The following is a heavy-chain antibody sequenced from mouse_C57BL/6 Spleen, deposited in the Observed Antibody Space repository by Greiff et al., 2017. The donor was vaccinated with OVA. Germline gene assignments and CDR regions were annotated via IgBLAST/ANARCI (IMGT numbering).Heavy chain of an antibody. D-gene: IGHD1-1*01. CDR3: ARFTTVDYWYFDV. Sequence: QVQLQQSGAELVRPGSSVKLSCKASGYTFTSYWMHWVKQRPIQGLEWIGNIDPSDSETHYNQKFKDKATLTVDKSSSTAYMQLSSLTSEDSAVYYCARFTTVDYWYFDVWGTGTTVTVSS. J-gene: IGHJ1*03. CDR1: GYTFTSYW. V-gene: IGHV1-52*01. CDR2: IDPSDSET.